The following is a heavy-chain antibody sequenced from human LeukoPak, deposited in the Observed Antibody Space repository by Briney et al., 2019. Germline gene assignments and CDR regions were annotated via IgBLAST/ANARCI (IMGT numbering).Heavy chain of an antibody. V-gene: IGHV1-69*13. J-gene: IGHJ4*02. CDR3: ASEMGGAALFDY. D-gene: IGHD2-15*01. CDR1: GGTFSSYA. Sequence: ASVKVSCKASGGTFSSYAISWVRQAPGQGLEWMGGIIPIFGTANYAQKFQGRVTITADESTSTAYMELSSLRSEDTAVYYCASEMGGAALFDYWGQGTLVTVSS. CDR2: IIPIFGTA.